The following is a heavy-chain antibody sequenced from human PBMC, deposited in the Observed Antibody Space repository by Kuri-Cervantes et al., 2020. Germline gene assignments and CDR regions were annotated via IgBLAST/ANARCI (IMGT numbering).Heavy chain of an antibody. D-gene: IGHD3-16*01. CDR2: ISYDGSNK. CDR1: GFTFSSYG. Sequence: GESLKISCAASGFTFSSYGMHWVRQAPGKGLEWVAVISYDGSNKYYADSVKGRFTISRDNSKNTLYLQMNSLRAEDTAVYYCAKLYALDAFDIWGQGTIVTVSS. CDR3: AKLYALDAFDI. J-gene: IGHJ3*02. V-gene: IGHV3-30*18.